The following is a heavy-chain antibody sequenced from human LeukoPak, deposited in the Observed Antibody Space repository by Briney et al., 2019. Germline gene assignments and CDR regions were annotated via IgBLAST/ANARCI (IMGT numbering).Heavy chain of an antibody. CDR2: IYYSGST. Sequence: SETLSLTCTVSGGSISSSSYYWGWIRQPPGKGLEWIGSIYYSGSTYYNPSLKSRVTISVDTSKNQFSLKLSSVTAADTAVYYCARLYYYDSSDAPWGQGTLVTVSS. CDR1: GGSISSSSYY. D-gene: IGHD3-22*01. V-gene: IGHV4-39*01. CDR3: ARLYYYDSSDAP. J-gene: IGHJ5*02.